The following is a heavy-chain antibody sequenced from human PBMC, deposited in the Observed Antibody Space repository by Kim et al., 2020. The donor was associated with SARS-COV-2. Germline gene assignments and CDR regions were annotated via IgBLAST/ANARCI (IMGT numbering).Heavy chain of an antibody. V-gene: IGHV4-31*03. D-gene: IGHD2-2*01. Sequence: SETLSLTCTVSGGSISSGGYYWSWIRQHPGKGLEWIGYIYYSGSTYYNPSLKSRVTISVDTSKNQFSLKLSSVTAADTAVYYCARVRVVVPAARNWFDPWGQGTPVTGSS. CDR1: GGSISSGGYY. CDR2: IYYSGST. J-gene: IGHJ5*01. CDR3: ARVRVVVPAARNWFDP.